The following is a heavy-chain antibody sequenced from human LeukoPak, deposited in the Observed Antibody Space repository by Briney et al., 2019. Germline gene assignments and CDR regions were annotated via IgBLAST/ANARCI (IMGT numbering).Heavy chain of an antibody. J-gene: IGHJ6*03. CDR2: ISSSSYI. Sequence: GGSLRLSCAASGFTFSSYSMNWVRQAPGKGLEWVSSISSSSYIYYADSVKGRFTISRDNAKNSLYLQMNSLRAEDTAVYYCARGGSSSSAYYYYYYMDVWGKGTTVTVSS. V-gene: IGHV3-21*01. CDR3: ARGGSSSSAYYYYYYMDV. CDR1: GFTFSSYS. D-gene: IGHD6-6*01.